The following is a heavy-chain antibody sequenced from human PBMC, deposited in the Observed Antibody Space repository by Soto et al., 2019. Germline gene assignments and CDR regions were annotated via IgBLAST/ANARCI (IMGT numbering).Heavy chain of an antibody. CDR3: ARKLLRPLDWYFDL. V-gene: IGHV1-18*01. CDR2: ISAYNGNT. Sequence: GASVKVSCKASGYTFTSYGISWVRQAPGQGLEWMGWISAYNGNTNYAQKLQGRVTMTTDTSTSTAYMELRSLRSDDTAVYYCARKLLRPLDWYFDLWGRGTLVTVSS. CDR1: GYTFTSYG. D-gene: IGHD2-15*01. J-gene: IGHJ2*01.